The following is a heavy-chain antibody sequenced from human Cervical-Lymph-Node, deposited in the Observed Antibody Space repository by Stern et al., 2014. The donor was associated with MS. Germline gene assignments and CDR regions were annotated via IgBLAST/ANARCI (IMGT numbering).Heavy chain of an antibody. V-gene: IGHV1-24*01. CDR3: ASAVTGLNYYFHALDV. CDR2: SSPEDGET. CDR1: GYTLNDLS. J-gene: IGHJ6*02. Sequence: VHLVESGAEVKKPGASVKVSCKVSGYTLNDLSLHWVRQAPGQGLDWMGGSSPEDGETIFAQGLQGRVAVTEDTSTDTAYMELSSLRSEDTAVYYCASAVTGLNYYFHALDVWGQGTRVTVSS. D-gene: IGHD6-19*01.